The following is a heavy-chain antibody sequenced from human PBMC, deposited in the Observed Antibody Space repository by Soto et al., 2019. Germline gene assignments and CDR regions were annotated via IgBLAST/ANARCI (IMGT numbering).Heavy chain of an antibody. J-gene: IGHJ4*02. Sequence: QVQLVESGGGVVQPGRSLRLSCAASGFTFSSYGMHWVRQAPGKGLEWVAVIWYDGSNKYYADSVKGRFTISRDNSKNTLYLQMNSLRAEDTAVYYCARDRDGAHFDCWGQGTLVTAAS. CDR1: GFTFSSYG. V-gene: IGHV3-33*01. CDR2: IWYDGSNK. D-gene: IGHD2-8*01. CDR3: ARDRDGAHFDC.